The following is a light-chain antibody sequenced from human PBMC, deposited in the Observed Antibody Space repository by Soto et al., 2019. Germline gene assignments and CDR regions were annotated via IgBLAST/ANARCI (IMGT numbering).Light chain of an antibody. V-gene: IGKV3-11*01. J-gene: IGKJ3*01. Sequence: EIALTQSPATLSLSPGERATLSCRASQSVSSYLAWYQQKPGQAPRLLIYDASNRATGIPARFSGSGSGTDFTLTISSLEPEDFAVYYCQQRSNWPLTFGPGPKVDIK. CDR3: QQRSNWPLT. CDR2: DAS. CDR1: QSVSSY.